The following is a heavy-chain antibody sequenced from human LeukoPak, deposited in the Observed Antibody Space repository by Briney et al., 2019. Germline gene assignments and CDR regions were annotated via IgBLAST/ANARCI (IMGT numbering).Heavy chain of an antibody. CDR3: ARGGFTYGPATLGALDI. D-gene: IGHD5-18*01. CDR2: ISADGRMT. Sequence: PGGSLRLSCAASGFTFTDYWKHWVRQAPGKGLVWVSRISADGRMTDYESSVKGRFTVSRDNAKNTLYLQMNRVRVEDTAVYYCARGGFTYGPATLGALDIWGQGTMVPVSS. CDR1: GFTFTDYW. J-gene: IGHJ3*02. V-gene: IGHV3-74*01.